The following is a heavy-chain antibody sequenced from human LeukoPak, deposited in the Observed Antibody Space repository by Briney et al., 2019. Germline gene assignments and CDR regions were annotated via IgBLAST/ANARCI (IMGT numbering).Heavy chain of an antibody. V-gene: IGHV4-59*13. D-gene: IGHD3-10*01. CDR2: LYYSGYS. J-gene: IGHJ4*02. CDR3: ARGWFGEFYYFDY. Sequence: SETLSLTCTVSGGSITSYYWAWLRRPPGRGLEWIGYLYYSGYSNYNPSLKSRVSMSVDTSKNQFSLKLSSVTAADTAVYYCARGWFGEFYYFDYWGQGTLVTVSS. CDR1: GGSITSYY.